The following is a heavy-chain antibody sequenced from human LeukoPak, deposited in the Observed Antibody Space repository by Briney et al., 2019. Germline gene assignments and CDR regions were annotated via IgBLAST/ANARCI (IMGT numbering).Heavy chain of an antibody. D-gene: IGHD2-21*02. CDR2: IYTSGGT. J-gene: IGHJ4*02. CDR1: GGSISSGY. Sequence: SETLSLTCTVSGGSISSGYWMWLRQPAGKGLEWIGRIYTSGGTRYNPSLRGRVTMSAVTSKNQFSLKLSSVTAADTAVYYCARGIRVTASLLSVGFYFDGWGQGTLVTVSS. V-gene: IGHV4-4*07. CDR3: ARGIRVTASLLSVGFYFDG.